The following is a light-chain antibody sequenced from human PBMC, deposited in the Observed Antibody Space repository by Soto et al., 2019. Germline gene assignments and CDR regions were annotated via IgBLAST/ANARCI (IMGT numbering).Light chain of an antibody. J-gene: IGKJ5*01. Sequence: EVVLTQCPVTLSLSPGERATLSCRASQSFRGLLAWYQQKPGQAPRLLIYGASSRATGIPDRFSGSGSGTDFTLTISRLEPEDFAVYYCQQYGSSPSITFGQGTRLEIK. CDR3: QQYGSSPSIT. CDR2: GAS. V-gene: IGKV3-20*01. CDR1: QSFRGL.